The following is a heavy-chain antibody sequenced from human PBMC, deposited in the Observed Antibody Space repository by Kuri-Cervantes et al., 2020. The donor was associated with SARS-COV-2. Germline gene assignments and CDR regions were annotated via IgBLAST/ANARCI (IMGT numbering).Heavy chain of an antibody. J-gene: IGHJ5*02. CDR2: MSYSGTS. CDR3: ASYSGWFDP. Sequence: GSLRLSCTVSGGSITSRNYYWAWIRQPPGQGLELIGTMSYSGTSNYNPSLKSRVTIFVDTSKNHFSLNLNSVTAADTAVYYCASYSGWFDPWGQGTLVTVSS. CDR1: GGSITSRNYY. D-gene: IGHD2-15*01. V-gene: IGHV4-39*02.